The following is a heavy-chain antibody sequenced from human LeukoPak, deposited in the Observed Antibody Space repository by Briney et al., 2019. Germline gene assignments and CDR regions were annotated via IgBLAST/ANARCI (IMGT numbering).Heavy chain of an antibody. J-gene: IGHJ5*02. CDR2: INHSGSS. V-gene: IGHV4-34*01. CDR3: ARGGVGSWFDP. CDR1: GGSLSGYY. D-gene: IGHD3-16*01. Sequence: SETLSLTCAVYGGSLSGYYWSWIRQPPGKGLEWIGEINHSGSSNYNPSLKSRVTISVDTSKNQFSLKLSSVTAADTAVYYCARGGVGSWFDPWGQGTLVIVSS.